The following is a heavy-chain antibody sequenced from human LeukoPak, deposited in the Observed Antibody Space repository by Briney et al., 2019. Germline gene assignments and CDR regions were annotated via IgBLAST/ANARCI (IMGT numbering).Heavy chain of an antibody. Sequence: GGSLRLPCAASGFTFSSYEMNWVRQAPGKGLEWVSYISSSGSITYYADSVKGRFTISRDNAKNSLYLQMNSLRAEDTAVYYCARGHVPDYWGQGTLVVVSS. V-gene: IGHV3-48*03. CDR1: GFTFSSYE. CDR2: ISSSGSIT. CDR3: ARGHVPDY. J-gene: IGHJ4*02.